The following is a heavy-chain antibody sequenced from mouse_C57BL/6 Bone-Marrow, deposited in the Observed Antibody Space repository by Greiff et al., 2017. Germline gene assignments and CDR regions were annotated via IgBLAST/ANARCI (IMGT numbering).Heavy chain of an antibody. V-gene: IGHV5-4*03. Sequence: DVMLVESGGGLVKPGGSLKLSCAASGFTFSSYAMSWVRQTPEKRLEWVATISDGGSYTNYPDNVKGRFTISRDNAKNNLYLQMSHLKSEDTAMYYCARDPGPLYYSNWGFAYWGQGTLVTVSA. CDR1: GFTFSSYA. CDR2: ISDGGSYT. J-gene: IGHJ3*01. CDR3: ARDPGPLYYSNWGFAY. D-gene: IGHD2-5*01.